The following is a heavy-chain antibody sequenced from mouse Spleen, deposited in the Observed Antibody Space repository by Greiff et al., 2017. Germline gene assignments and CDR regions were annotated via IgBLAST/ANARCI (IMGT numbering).Heavy chain of an antibody. V-gene: IGHV3-6*01. CDR1: GYSITSGYY. J-gene: IGHJ4*01. D-gene: IGHD2-3*01. Sequence: EVQLQESGPGLVKPSQSLSLTCSVTGYSITSGYYWNWIRQFPGNKLEWMGYISYDGSNNYNPSLKNRISITRDTSKNQFFLKLNSVTTEDTATYYCARVGIYDGYYGYAMDYWGQGTSVTVSS. CDR3: ARVGIYDGYYGYAMDY. CDR2: ISYDGSN.